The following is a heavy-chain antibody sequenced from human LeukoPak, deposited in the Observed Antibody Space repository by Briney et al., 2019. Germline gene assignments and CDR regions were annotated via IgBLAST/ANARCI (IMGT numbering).Heavy chain of an antibody. Sequence: GGSLRLSCAASGNYWIHWVRQAPGKGLVWVSHINGDGSWTTYADSVKGRFTISKDNAKNSLYLQMNSLRAEDTALYYCAKGYSGYDSFYYFDYWGQGTLVTVSS. J-gene: IGHJ4*02. V-gene: IGHV3-74*01. CDR3: AKGYSGYDSFYYFDY. D-gene: IGHD5-12*01. CDR1: GNYW. CDR2: INGDGSWT.